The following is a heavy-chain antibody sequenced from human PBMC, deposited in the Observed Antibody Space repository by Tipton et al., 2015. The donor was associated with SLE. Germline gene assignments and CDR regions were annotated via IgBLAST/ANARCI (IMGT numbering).Heavy chain of an antibody. CDR2: IYYSGST. Sequence: TLSLTCTVSGGSISSGDYYWSWIRQPPGKGLEWMGYIYYSGSTYYNPSLKSRVTISVDTSKNQFSLKLSSVTAADTAVYYCARGRRYYQGDAFDIWGQGKMVTVSS. J-gene: IGHJ3*02. V-gene: IGHV4-30-4*01. CDR1: GGSISSGDYY. D-gene: IGHD2-8*01. CDR3: ARGRRYYQGDAFDI.